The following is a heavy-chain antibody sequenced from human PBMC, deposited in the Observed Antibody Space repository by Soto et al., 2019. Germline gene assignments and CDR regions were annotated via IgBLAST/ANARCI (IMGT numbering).Heavy chain of an antibody. CDR2: ISYDGSNK. J-gene: IGHJ4*02. V-gene: IGHV3-30*18. D-gene: IGHD3-9*01. CDR3: AKDRAHSRYFPNYYFEY. CDR1: GFTFSSYG. Sequence: GGSLRLSCAASGFTFSSYGMHWVRKAPGIGLEWVAVISYDGSNKFYADSVKGRFTISRDNSKNTLYLQMNSLRAEDTAMYYCAKDRAHSRYFPNYYFEYWGQGTLVTVSS.